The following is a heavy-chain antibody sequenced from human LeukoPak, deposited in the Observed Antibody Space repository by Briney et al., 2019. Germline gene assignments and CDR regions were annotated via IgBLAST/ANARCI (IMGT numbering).Heavy chain of an antibody. Sequence: PGGSLRLSCAASGFTLSSYSMNWVRQAPGKGLEWVSSISSSSSLYYADSVKGRFTISRDNAKNSLYLQMNSLRGEDTAVYYCARDRGVYSRTLEDWGQGTLVTVSS. D-gene: IGHD6-13*01. CDR1: GFTLSSYS. CDR2: ISSSSSL. J-gene: IGHJ4*02. CDR3: ARDRGVYSRTLED. V-gene: IGHV3-21*03.